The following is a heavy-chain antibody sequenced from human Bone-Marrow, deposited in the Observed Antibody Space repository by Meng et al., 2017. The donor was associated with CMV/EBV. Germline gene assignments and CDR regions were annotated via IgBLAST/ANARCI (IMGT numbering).Heavy chain of an antibody. Sequence: SETLSLTCTVSGGSISSSSYYWGWIRQPPGKGLEWIGSFYYSGSTYYNPSLKSRVTISVDTSKNQFSLKLSSVTAADTAVYYCARDFGDFGMDVWGQGTTVTVSS. CDR2: FYYSGST. D-gene: IGHD3-3*01. V-gene: IGHV4-39*07. CDR3: ARDFGDFGMDV. CDR1: GGSISSSSYY. J-gene: IGHJ6*02.